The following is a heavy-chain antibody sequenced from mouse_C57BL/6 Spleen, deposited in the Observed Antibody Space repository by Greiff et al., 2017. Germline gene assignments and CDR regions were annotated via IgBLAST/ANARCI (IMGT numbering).Heavy chain of an antibody. D-gene: IGHD3-2*02. V-gene: IGHV1-82*01. CDR3: AVDSSGYENYYAMDY. Sequence: QVQLQQSGPELVKPGASVKISCKASGYAFSSSWMNWVKQRPGKGLEWIGRIYPGDGDTNYNGKFKGKATLTADKYSSTAYMQLSSLTSEDSAVYFCAVDSSGYENYYAMDYWGQGTSVTVSS. J-gene: IGHJ4*01. CDR2: IYPGDGDT. CDR1: GYAFSSSW.